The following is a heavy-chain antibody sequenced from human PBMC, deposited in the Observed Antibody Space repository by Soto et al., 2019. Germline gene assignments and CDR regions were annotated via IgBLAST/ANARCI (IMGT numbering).Heavy chain of an antibody. V-gene: IGHV4-59*01. CDR1: GGSISSYY. CDR3: ASGDSYYYDSSGFAFDY. D-gene: IGHD3-22*01. Sequence: SETLSLTCTVSGGSISSYYWSWIRQPPGKGLEWIGYIYYSGSTNYNPSLKSRVTISVDTSKNQFSLKLSSVTAADTAVYYCASGDSYYYDSSGFAFDYWGQGTLVTVSS. J-gene: IGHJ4*02. CDR2: IYYSGST.